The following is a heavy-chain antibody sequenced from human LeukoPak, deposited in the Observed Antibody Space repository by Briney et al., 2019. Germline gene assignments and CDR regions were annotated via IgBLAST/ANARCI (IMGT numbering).Heavy chain of an antibody. CDR3: ARGVGASATHFDY. CDR2: ISSSSSYI. CDR1: GFTFSSYS. Sequence: RSGGSXRLSCAASGFTFSSYSMNWVRQAPGKGLEWVSSISSSSSYIYYADSVKGRFTISRDNAKNSLYLQMNSLRAEDTAVYYCARGVGASATHFDYWGQGTLVTVSS. J-gene: IGHJ4*02. D-gene: IGHD1-26*01. V-gene: IGHV3-21*01.